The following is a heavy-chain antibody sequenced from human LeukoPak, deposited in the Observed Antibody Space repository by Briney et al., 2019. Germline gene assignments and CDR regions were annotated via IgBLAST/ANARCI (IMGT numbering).Heavy chain of an antibody. Sequence: PGGSLRLSCAASGFTFSSYVMSWVRQAPGKGLEWVSDISSSGDSTHYADSVKGRFTISRDNSKNTLFLQMNSLRAEDTAVYYCAKGAVGAAYYFDYWGQGTLVTVSS. CDR1: GFTFSSYV. CDR3: AKGAVGAAYYFDY. J-gene: IGHJ4*02. CDR2: ISSSGDST. D-gene: IGHD2-15*01. V-gene: IGHV3-23*01.